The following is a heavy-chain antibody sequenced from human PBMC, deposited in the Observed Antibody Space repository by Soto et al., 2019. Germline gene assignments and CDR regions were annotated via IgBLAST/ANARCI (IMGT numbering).Heavy chain of an antibody. Sequence: EVQLVESGGGLVQPGGSLRLSCAASGFTVSSNYMSWVRQAPGKGLEWVSVIFTGGSTYYADSVKGRFTISRNSSMNTVYLQMHSLRAEDTAVYYCARDRQSSGWLDAFDIWGQGTMVTVSS. CDR2: IFTGGST. CDR3: ARDRQSSGWLDAFDI. D-gene: IGHD6-19*01. J-gene: IGHJ3*02. CDR1: GFTVSSNY. V-gene: IGHV3-53*04.